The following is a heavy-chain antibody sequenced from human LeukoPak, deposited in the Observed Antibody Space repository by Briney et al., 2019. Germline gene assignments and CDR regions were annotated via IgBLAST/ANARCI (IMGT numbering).Heavy chain of an antibody. Sequence: SETLSLTCTVSGGSISSYYWSWIRQPPGKGLEWIGYIYYSGSTNYNPSLKSRVTISVDTSKNQFSLKLSSVIAADTAVYYCARSTEGYCSSASCFGFSYSYYMDVWGKGTTVTISS. CDR2: IYYSGST. CDR3: ARSTEGYCSSASCFGFSYSYYMDV. V-gene: IGHV4-59*01. D-gene: IGHD2-2*01. J-gene: IGHJ6*03. CDR1: GGSISSYY.